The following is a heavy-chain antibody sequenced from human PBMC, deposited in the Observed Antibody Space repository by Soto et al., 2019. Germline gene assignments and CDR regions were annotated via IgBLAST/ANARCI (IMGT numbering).Heavy chain of an antibody. V-gene: IGHV4-59*01. CDR2: IYYSGST. Sequence: SETLSLTCTVSGGSLSSYYWSWIRHPPGKELEWIGNIYYSGSTNYNPSLKSRVTISVYTSKNLFSLKLSSVTAADTSVYYCATRCGEAFFGVVDYYYMDVWGKGTTVTVSS. CDR3: ATRCGEAFFGVVDYYYMDV. D-gene: IGHD3-3*01. J-gene: IGHJ6*03. CDR1: GGSLSSYY.